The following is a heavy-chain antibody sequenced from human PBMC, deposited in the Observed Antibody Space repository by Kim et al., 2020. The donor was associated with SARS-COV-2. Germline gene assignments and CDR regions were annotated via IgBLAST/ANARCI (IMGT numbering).Heavy chain of an antibody. D-gene: IGHD3-22*01. CDR3: ARNIGITMIVVVTGWFDP. J-gene: IGHJ5*02. V-gene: IGHV4-31*03. Sequence: SETLSLTCTVSGGSISSGGYYWSWIRQHPGKGLEWIGYIYYSGSTYYNPSLKSRVTISVDTSKNQFSLKLSSVTAADTAVYYCARNIGITMIVVVTGWFDPSGQATLVTVSS. CDR1: GGSISSGGYY. CDR2: IYYSGST.